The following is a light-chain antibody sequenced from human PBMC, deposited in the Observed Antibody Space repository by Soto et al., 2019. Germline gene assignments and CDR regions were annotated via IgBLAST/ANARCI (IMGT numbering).Light chain of an antibody. V-gene: IGKV1-5*03. CDR3: QQYNSYPWT. Sequence: DIQMTQSPSTQSASVGDTVTMTCRASQSINSWLAWYQQKPGKAPKLLIQKASSLESGAPSRFSGSGSGTEFTLTISSLQPDDFATYYCQQYNSYPWTFGQGTKVEIK. J-gene: IGKJ1*01. CDR1: QSINSW. CDR2: KAS.